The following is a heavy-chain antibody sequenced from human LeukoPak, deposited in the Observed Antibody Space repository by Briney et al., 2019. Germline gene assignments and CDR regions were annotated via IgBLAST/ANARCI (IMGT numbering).Heavy chain of an antibody. CDR3: ARGTIFGVVLHY. D-gene: IGHD3-3*01. CDR2: INHSGST. V-gene: IGHV4-34*01. Sequence: SETLSLTCAAYGGSFSGYYWSWIRQPPGKGLEWIGEINHSGSTNYNPYLKSRVTISVDTSKNQFSLKLSSVTAADTAVYYCARGTIFGVVLHYWGQGTLVTVSS. CDR1: GGSFSGYY. J-gene: IGHJ4*02.